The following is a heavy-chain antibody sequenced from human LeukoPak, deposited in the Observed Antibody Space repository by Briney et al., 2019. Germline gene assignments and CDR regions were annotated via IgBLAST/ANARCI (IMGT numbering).Heavy chain of an antibody. D-gene: IGHD5-12*01. CDR3: ARDYWNSGYDSFDY. CDR2: INPNSGGT. CDR1: GYTFTGYY. Sequence: ASLKLSCKASGYTFTGYYMHWVRQAPGQGLEWMGWINPNSGGTNYAQKFQGRVTMTRDTSISTAYMELSRLRSDDTAVYYCARDYWNSGYDSFDYWGQGTLVTVSS. V-gene: IGHV1-2*02. J-gene: IGHJ4*02.